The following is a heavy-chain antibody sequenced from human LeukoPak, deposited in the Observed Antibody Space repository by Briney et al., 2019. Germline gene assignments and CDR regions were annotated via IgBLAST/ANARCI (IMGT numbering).Heavy chain of an antibody. Sequence: GSSVKVSCKAPGGSFGRYAISWVRQAPGQGLEWMGGIVPILGTANYAQKFQGRVTITADDSTGTAYMELTSLRSADTAVYYCASDGLTYYYDSSGYSGGYWGQGTLVTVSS. J-gene: IGHJ4*02. CDR3: ASDGLTYYYDSSGYSGGY. CDR1: GGSFGRYA. D-gene: IGHD3-22*01. V-gene: IGHV1-69*01. CDR2: IVPILGTA.